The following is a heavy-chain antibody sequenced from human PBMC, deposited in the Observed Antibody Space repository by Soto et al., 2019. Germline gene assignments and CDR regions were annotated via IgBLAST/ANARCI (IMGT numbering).Heavy chain of an antibody. CDR3: ARRFLEWSYYMDV. Sequence: SETLSLTCTVSGGSISSYYWSWIRQPPGKGLEWIGYIYYSGSTNYNPSLKSRVTISVDTSKNQFSLKLSSVTAADTAVYYCARRFLEWSYYMDVWGKGTTVTVSS. CDR1: GGSISSYY. V-gene: IGHV4-59*01. CDR2: IYYSGST. D-gene: IGHD3-3*01. J-gene: IGHJ6*03.